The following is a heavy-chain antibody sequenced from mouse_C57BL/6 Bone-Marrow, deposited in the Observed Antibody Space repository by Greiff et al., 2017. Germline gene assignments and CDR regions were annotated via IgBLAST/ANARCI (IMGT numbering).Heavy chain of an antibody. D-gene: IGHD4-1*01. J-gene: IGHJ2*01. Sequence: QVQLQQPGAELVKPGASVKMSCKASGYTFTSYWITWVKQRPGQGLEWIGDIYPTSGRTNYNEKFKSKAILTVDPSSNTAYMQSSSLTSEDSAVFYCARSGPLGRSFDYWGQGTTLTVSS. CDR3: ARSGPLGRSFDY. CDR2: IYPTSGRT. V-gene: IGHV1-55*01. CDR1: GYTFTSYW.